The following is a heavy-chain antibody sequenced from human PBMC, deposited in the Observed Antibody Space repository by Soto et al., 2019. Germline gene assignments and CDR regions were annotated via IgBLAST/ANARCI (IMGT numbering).Heavy chain of an antibody. V-gene: IGHV1-69*13. D-gene: IGHD6-19*01. J-gene: IGHJ3*02. CDR1: GGTFSSYA. CDR2: IIPIFGTA. CDR3: ARFGSSGWYDAFDI. Sequence: SVKVSCKASGGTFSSYAISWVRQAPGQGLEWMGGIIPIFGTANYAQKFQGRVTITADESTSTAYMELSSLRSEDTAVYYCARFGSSGWYDAFDIWGQGTMVTVSS.